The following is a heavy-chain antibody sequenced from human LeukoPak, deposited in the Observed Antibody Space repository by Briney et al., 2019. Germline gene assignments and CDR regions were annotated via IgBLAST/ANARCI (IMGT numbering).Heavy chain of an antibody. J-gene: IGHJ5*02. Sequence: SETLSLTCAVSGGSISSGGYSWSWIRQPPGKGLEWIGYIYHSGSTYYNPSLKSRVTISVDRSKNQFSQKLSSVTAADTAVYYCAREVGRVVSAAIGWFDPWSQGTLVTVSS. CDR3: AREVGRVVSAAIGWFDP. V-gene: IGHV4-30-2*01. CDR2: IYHSGST. CDR1: GGSISSGGYS. D-gene: IGHD2-2*01.